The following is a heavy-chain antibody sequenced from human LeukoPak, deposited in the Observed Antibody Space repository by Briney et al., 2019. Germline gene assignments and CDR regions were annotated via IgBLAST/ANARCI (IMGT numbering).Heavy chain of an antibody. V-gene: IGHV1-18*01. CDR3: ARETYVWGNLYYFDY. Sequence: GGSLRLSCAASGYTFTSYGISWVRQAPGQGLEWMGWISAYNGNTNYAQKLQGRVTMTTDTSTSTAYMELRSLRSDDTAVYYCARETYVWGNLYYFDYWGQGTLVTVSS. CDR1: GYTFTSYG. J-gene: IGHJ4*02. CDR2: ISAYNGNT. D-gene: IGHD3-16*01.